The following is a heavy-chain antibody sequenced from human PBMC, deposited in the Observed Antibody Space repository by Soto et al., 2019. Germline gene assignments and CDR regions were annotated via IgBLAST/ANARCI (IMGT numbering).Heavy chain of an antibody. CDR3: ARSYKYQLLSSDY. Sequence: ASVKGSCKASGYTFTSYFMHWVRQAPGQRLEWMGIINAGNGNTKYAQKFQGRVTITRDTSASTAYMELSSLRSEDTAVYYCARSYKYQLLSSDYWGQGTLVTVSS. D-gene: IGHD2-2*01. CDR1: GYTFTSYF. CDR2: INAGNGNT. V-gene: IGHV1-3*01. J-gene: IGHJ4*02.